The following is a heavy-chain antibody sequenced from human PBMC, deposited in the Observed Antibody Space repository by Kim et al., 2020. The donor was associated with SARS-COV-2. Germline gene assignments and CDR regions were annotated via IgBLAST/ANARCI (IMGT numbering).Heavy chain of an antibody. V-gene: IGHV3-9*01. Sequence: GGSLRLSCAASGFTFDDYAMHWVRQAPGKGLEWVSGISWNSGSIGYADSVKGRFTISRDNAKNSLYLQMNSLRAEDTALYYCAKDGGIAAAGNFDWGQGTLVTVSS. J-gene: IGHJ4*02. CDR1: GFTFDDYA. D-gene: IGHD6-13*01. CDR2: ISWNSGSI. CDR3: AKDGGIAAAGNFD.